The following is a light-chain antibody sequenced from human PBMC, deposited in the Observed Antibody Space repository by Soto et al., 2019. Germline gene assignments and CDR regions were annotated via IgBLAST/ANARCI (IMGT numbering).Light chain of an antibody. CDR1: SIDVSTYNY. CDR3: SSYTTSNTQV. V-gene: IGLV2-14*01. J-gene: IGLJ3*02. Sequence: QSALTQPASVSGSPGQSITISCTGTSIDVSTYNYVSWYQHRPGKAPKLMIYDVSYRPSGVSNRFSGSKSANTASLTISGLQAEDDADYYCSSYTTSNTQVFGGGTKLSVL. CDR2: DVS.